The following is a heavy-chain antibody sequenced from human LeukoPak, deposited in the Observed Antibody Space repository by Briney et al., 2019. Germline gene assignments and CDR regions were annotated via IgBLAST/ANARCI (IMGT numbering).Heavy chain of an antibody. D-gene: IGHD3-22*01. Sequence: GGSLRLSCAASGFTFSSYAMHWVRQAPGKGLEWVAVISYDGSNKYYADSVKGRFTISRDNSKNTLYLQMNSLRDEDTAVHYCPRGNYYYDRGVYYYAYTVFDYGGQGTLVTVSS. CDR3: PRGNYYYDRGVYYYAYTVFDY. J-gene: IGHJ4*02. CDR2: ISYDGSNK. V-gene: IGHV3-30*04. CDR1: GFTFSSYA.